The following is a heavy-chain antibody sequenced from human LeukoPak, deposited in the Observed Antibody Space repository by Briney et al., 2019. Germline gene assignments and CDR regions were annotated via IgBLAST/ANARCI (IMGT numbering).Heavy chain of an antibody. CDR2: ITSSSTYI. CDR1: GFTFSDYS. D-gene: IGHD1-26*01. Sequence: PGGSLRLSCAASGFTFSDYSMNWVRQAPGKGLEWVSSITSSSTYIYYADSVKGRFTISRDNSKNTLYLQMYSLRAEDTAVYYCAKDLASPRSVGSSEKLDYWGQGTLVTVSS. J-gene: IGHJ4*02. CDR3: AKDLASPRSVGSSEKLDY. V-gene: IGHV3-21*01.